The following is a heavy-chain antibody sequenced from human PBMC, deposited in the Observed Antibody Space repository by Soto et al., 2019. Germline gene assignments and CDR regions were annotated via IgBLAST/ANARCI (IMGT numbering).Heavy chain of an antibody. CDR3: AKRGGYYSAPFDY. Sequence: GGSLRFSCAASGFTFSSYAMSWVRQAPGKGLEWVSAISGSGGSTYYADSVKGRFTISRDNSKNTLYLQMNSLRAEDTAVYYCAKRGGYYSAPFDYWGQGTLVTVSS. V-gene: IGHV3-23*01. CDR1: GFTFSSYA. D-gene: IGHD3-22*01. CDR2: ISGSGGST. J-gene: IGHJ4*02.